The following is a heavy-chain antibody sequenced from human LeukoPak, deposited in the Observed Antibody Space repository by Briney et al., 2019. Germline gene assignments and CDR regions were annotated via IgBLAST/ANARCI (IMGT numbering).Heavy chain of an antibody. Sequence: GGSLRLPCAASGFTFSSYWMSWVRQAPGKGLEWVANIKQDGSEKYYVDSVKGRFTISRDNAKNSLYLQMNSLRAEDTAVYYCAKFSSGWYYFDYWGQGTLVTVSS. J-gene: IGHJ4*02. CDR1: GFTFSSYW. V-gene: IGHV3-7*01. CDR3: AKFSSGWYYFDY. D-gene: IGHD6-19*01. CDR2: IKQDGSEK.